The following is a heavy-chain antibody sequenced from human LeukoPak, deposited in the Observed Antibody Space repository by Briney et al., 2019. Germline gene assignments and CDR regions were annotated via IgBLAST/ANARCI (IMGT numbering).Heavy chain of an antibody. CDR3: ARGQDIVVVPAAISARGAFDI. CDR2: IIPIFGTA. V-gene: IGHV1-69*13. CDR1: GGTFSSYA. Sequence: GASVKVSCKASGGTFSSYAISWVRQAPGQGLEWMGGIIPIFGTANYAQKFQGRVTITADESTSTAYMELSSLRSEDTAVHYCARGQDIVVVPAAISARGAFDIWGQGTMVTVSS. D-gene: IGHD2-2*01. J-gene: IGHJ3*02.